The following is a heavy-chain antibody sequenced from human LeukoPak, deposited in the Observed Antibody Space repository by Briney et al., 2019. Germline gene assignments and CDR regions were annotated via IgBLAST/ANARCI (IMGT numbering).Heavy chain of an antibody. V-gene: IGHV3-30*02. D-gene: IGHD3-22*01. CDR3: ATDFSRGYYDSSGSPRD. CDR1: GFTFSSYG. Sequence: PGGSLRLSCAASGFTFSSYGMHWVRRAPGKGLEWVAFIRYDGSNKYYADSVKGRFTISRDNSKNTLYLQMNSLRAEDTAVYYCATDFSRGYYDSSGSPRDWGQGTLVTVSS. J-gene: IGHJ4*02. CDR2: IRYDGSNK.